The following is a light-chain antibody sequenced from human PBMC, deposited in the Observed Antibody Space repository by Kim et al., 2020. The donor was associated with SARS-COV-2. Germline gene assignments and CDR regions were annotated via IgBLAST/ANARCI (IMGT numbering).Light chain of an antibody. Sequence: YYASWYQQKPGQAPVLVVYRKNTRPSGIPDRFSGSSSGNTASLTITGAQAEDGADYYCNSRDSSGNHLVFGGGTQLTVL. CDR2: RKN. CDR1: YY. J-gene: IGLJ2*01. CDR3: NSRDSSGNHLV. V-gene: IGLV3-19*01.